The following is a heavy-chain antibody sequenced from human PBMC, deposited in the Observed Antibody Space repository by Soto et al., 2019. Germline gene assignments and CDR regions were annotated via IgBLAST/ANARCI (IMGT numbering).Heavy chain of an antibody. D-gene: IGHD3-22*01. J-gene: IGHJ4*02. CDR2: ISYDGSNK. Sequence: GGSLRLSCGASGFTFSGYAMHWVRQAPGKGLEWVAVISYDGSNKYYADSVKGRFTISRDNSKNTLYLQMNSLRAEDTAVYYCARDGYYYDSSGYSAAIDYWGQGTLVTVSS. CDR3: ARDGYYYDSSGYSAAIDY. CDR1: GFTFSGYA. V-gene: IGHV3-30-3*01.